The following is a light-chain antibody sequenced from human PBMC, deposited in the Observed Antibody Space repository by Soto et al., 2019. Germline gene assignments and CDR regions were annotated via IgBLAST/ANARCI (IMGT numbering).Light chain of an antibody. J-gene: IGLJ2*01. CDR1: SSDVGGYNY. V-gene: IGLV2-8*01. CDR3: SSYAGANSVV. CDR2: EVS. Sequence: QSALTQPPSASGSPGQSVTISCTGMSSDVGGYNYVSWYQQHPGKAPKLMIYEVSKRPSGVPDRFSGSKSGNTASLTVSGLQDEDEADYYCSSYAGANSVVFGGGTKVTVL.